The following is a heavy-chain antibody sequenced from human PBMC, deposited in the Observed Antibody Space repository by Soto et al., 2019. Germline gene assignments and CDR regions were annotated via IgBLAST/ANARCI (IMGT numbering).Heavy chain of an antibody. D-gene: IGHD1-1*01. CDR1: GASISGFY. V-gene: IGHV4-4*07. CDR2: IYATGTT. Sequence: PSETLSLTCTVSGASISGFYWSWIRKSAGKGLEWIGRIYATGTTDYNPSLKSRVMMSVNTSKKQFSLKLRSVTAADTAVYYCVRDGTKTLRDWFDPWGQGISVTVSS. CDR3: VRDGTKTLRDWFDP. J-gene: IGHJ5*02.